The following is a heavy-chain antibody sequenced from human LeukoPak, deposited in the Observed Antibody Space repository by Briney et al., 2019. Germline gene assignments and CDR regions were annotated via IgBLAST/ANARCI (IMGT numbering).Heavy chain of an antibody. V-gene: IGHV3-13*01. CDR2: IDTAGDT. CDR1: GFTFSSYD. D-gene: IGHD6-25*01. Sequence: PGGSLRLSCAASGFTFSSYDMHWVRQATGKGLEWVSAIDTAGDTYYPGSVKGRFTISRENAKNSLYLQMNSPRAGDTAVYYCARVLTVRSGGYDAFDIWGQGTMVTVSS. J-gene: IGHJ3*02. CDR3: ARVLTVRSGGYDAFDI.